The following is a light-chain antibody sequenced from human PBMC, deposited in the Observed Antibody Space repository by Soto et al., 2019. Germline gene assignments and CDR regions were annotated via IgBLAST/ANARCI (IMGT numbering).Light chain of an antibody. J-gene: IGKJ4*01. V-gene: IGKV3-20*01. CDR3: QEYASAPLT. Sequence: EIVLTQSPGTLSLSPGARATLSCRASQTVGRNFLAWYQQKPGQAPRLLIHGASSRATGVPDRFSGSASGTEFILTISRLEPEDFAVYYCQEYASAPLTFGGGTKVEIK. CDR1: QTVGRNF. CDR2: GAS.